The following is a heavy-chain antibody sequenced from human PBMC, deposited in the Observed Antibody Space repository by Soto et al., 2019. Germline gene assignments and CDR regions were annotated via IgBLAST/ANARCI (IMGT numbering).Heavy chain of an antibody. J-gene: IGHJ6*02. Sequence: PSETLSLTCAAYGGSFSGYYWSWIRQPPGKGLEWIGEINHSGSTNYNPSLKSRVTISVDTSKNQFSLKLSSVTAADTAVYYCARVRLIGMIVAYYYYGMDVWGQGTTVTVSS. CDR3: ARVRLIGMIVAYYYYGMDV. V-gene: IGHV4-34*01. D-gene: IGHD3-22*01. CDR2: INHSGST. CDR1: GGSFSGYY.